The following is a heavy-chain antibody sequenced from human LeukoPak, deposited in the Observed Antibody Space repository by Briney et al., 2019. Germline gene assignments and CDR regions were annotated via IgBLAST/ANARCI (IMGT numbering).Heavy chain of an antibody. D-gene: IGHD3-10*01. CDR1: GGSFSGYY. CDR3: ARLAAFSYGSGNYRPWFDP. J-gene: IGHJ5*02. V-gene: IGHV4-34*01. CDR2: INHSGST. Sequence: SETLSLTCAVYGGSFSGYYWSWIRQPPGKGLEWIGEINHSGSTNYNPSLKSRVTISVDTSKNQFSLKLSSVTAADTAVYYCARLAAFSYGSGNYRPWFDPWGQGTQVTVSS.